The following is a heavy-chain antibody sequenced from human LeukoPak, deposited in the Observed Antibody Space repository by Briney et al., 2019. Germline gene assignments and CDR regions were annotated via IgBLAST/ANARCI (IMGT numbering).Heavy chain of an antibody. D-gene: IGHD6-13*01. CDR1: GFTFSSYA. CDR2: ISGSGGST. Sequence: GGSLRLSCAASGFTFSSYAMSRVRQAPGKGLEWVSAISGSGGSTYYADSVKGRFTISRDNSKNALYLQMNRLRAEDTAVYYCAKYSSSWYSGYFQHWGQGTLVTISS. CDR3: AKYSSSWYSGYFQH. V-gene: IGHV3-23*01. J-gene: IGHJ1*01.